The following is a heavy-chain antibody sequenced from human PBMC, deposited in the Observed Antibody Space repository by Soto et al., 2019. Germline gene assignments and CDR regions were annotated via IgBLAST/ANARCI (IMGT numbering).Heavy chain of an antibody. CDR2: IYYSGST. CDR3: ARSGWFGELYNYYYGTDV. V-gene: IGHV4-59*01. J-gene: IGHJ6*02. D-gene: IGHD3-10*01. CDR1: GGSISSYY. Sequence: SETLSLTCTVSGGSISSYYWSWIRQPPGKGLEWIGYIYYSGSTNYNPSLKSRVTISVDTSKNQFSLKLSSVTAADTAVYYCARSGWFGELYNYYYGTDVWAQGTTVTVSS.